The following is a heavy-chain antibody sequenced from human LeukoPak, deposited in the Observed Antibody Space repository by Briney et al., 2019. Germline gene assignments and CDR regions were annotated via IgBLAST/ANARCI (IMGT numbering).Heavy chain of an antibody. V-gene: IGHV4-61*02. CDR3: ARARVIPASFDD. CDR2: IYTSGRT. J-gene: IGHJ4*02. Sequence: SQTLSLTCTVSGGSITFGSYYWTWIRQPAGTGLEWLGRIYTSGRTYYNPSLRSRVTISMDTSMNQFSLRLNSVTAAVTAVYYCARARVIPASFDDWGQGTLVTVSS. CDR1: GGSITFGSYY. D-gene: IGHD3-16*02.